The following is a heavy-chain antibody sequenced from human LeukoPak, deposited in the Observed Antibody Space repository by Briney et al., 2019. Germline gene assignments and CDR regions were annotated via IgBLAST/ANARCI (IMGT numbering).Heavy chain of an antibody. V-gene: IGHV5-51*01. CDR2: SYPGDSDT. CDR3: ARTKYSSGWTRSNWFDP. Sequence: GESVKISCKGSGYSFTSYWIGWVGQMTGKGLGWMGISYPGDSDTRYSPSFQGQVTISADKSISTAYLQWSSLKASDTAMYYCARTKYSSGWTRSNWFDPWGQGTLVTVSS. CDR1: GYSFTSYW. J-gene: IGHJ5*02. D-gene: IGHD6-25*01.